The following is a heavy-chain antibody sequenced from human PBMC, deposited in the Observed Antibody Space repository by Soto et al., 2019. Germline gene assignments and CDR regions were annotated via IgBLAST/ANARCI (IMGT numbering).Heavy chain of an antibody. D-gene: IGHD2-2*01. CDR3: ARVPDR. CDR1: GGSISSYY. J-gene: IGHJ5*02. Sequence: SETLSLTCTVSGGSISSYYWSWIRQPPGKGLEWIGYIYYSGSTYYNPSLKSRATISVDRSKNQFSLKLSSVTAADTAVYYCARVPDRWGQGTLVTVSS. CDR2: IYYSGST. V-gene: IGHV4-59*12.